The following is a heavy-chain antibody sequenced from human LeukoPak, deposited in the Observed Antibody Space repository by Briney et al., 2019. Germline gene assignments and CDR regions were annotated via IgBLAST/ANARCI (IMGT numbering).Heavy chain of an antibody. CDR2: ISSSGSTI. Sequence: GGSLRLSCAAFGFTFSSYEMNWVRQAPGKGLEWVSYISSSGSTIYYADSVKGRFTISRDNAKNSLYLQMNSLRAEDTAVYYCAREVRVPGIAAAGTVSGFDPWGQGTLVTVSS. CDR1: GFTFSSYE. D-gene: IGHD6-13*01. CDR3: AREVRVPGIAAAGTVSGFDP. J-gene: IGHJ5*02. V-gene: IGHV3-48*03.